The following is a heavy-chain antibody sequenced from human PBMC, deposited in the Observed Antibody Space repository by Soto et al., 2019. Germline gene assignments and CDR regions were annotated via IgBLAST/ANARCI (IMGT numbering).Heavy chain of an antibody. Sequence: GGSLRLSCAASGFTFSGSAMHWVRQASGKGLEWVGRIRSKANSYATAYAASVKGRFTISRDDSKNTAYLQMNSLKTEDTAVYYCTRRGDIVVVPAARPLWTDYGDYADAYMDVWGKGTTVTVSS. CDR3: TRRGDIVVVPAARPLWTDYGDYADAYMDV. V-gene: IGHV3-73*01. D-gene: IGHD2-2*02. J-gene: IGHJ6*03. CDR2: IRSKANSYAT. CDR1: GFTFSGSA.